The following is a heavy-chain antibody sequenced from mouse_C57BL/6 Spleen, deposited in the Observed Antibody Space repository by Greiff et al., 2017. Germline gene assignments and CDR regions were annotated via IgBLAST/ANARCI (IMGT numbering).Heavy chain of an antibody. D-gene: IGHD1-1*01. Sequence: EVQLQQSGPELVKPGASVKISCKASGYTFTDYYMNWVKQSHGKSLEWIGDINPNNGGTSYNQKFKGKATLTVDKSSSTAYMELRSLTSEDSAVYYCAKGYYYGSSILFDYWGQGTTLTVSS. V-gene: IGHV1-26*01. CDR3: AKGYYYGSSILFDY. CDR1: GYTFTDYY. J-gene: IGHJ2*01. CDR2: INPNNGGT.